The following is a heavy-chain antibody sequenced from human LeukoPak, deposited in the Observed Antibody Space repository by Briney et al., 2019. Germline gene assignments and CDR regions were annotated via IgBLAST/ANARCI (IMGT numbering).Heavy chain of an antibody. V-gene: IGHV3-21*01. Sequence: GGSLRLSCAASGFTFSSYSMNWVRQAPGKGLEWVSSISSSSSYIYYADSVKGRFTISRDNSKNSLYLQMNSLRAEDTAVYYCARDEEPLELPDYWGQGTLVTVSS. D-gene: IGHD1-7*01. CDR2: ISSSSSYI. CDR3: ARDEEPLELPDY. J-gene: IGHJ4*02. CDR1: GFTFSSYS.